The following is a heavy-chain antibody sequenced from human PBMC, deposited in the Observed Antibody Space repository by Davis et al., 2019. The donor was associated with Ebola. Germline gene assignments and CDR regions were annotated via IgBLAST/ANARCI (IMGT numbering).Heavy chain of an antibody. CDR2: ISNRDGTI. D-gene: IGHD3-3*01. J-gene: IGHJ6*02. Sequence: GGSLRLSCAASGFTFSDYYMSWIRQAPGKGLEWLSYISNRDGTIFYADSVKGRFTISRDNAKNSLYLQRNSLRAEDTAVYYCARAGSGAIHYYYGMDVWGQGTTVTVSS. V-gene: IGHV3-11*04. CDR3: ARAGSGAIHYYYGMDV. CDR1: GFTFSDYY.